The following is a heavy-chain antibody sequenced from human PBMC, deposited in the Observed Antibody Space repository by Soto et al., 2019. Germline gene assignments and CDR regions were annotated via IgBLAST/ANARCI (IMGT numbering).Heavy chain of an antibody. CDR2: ISHDGGNR. V-gene: IGHV3-30*18. J-gene: IGHJ4*02. CDR3: AKDRRDGYFDN. D-gene: IGHD2-8*01. CDR1: GFTFSRYG. Sequence: QVQLVESGGGVVQPGRSLRLSCAASGFTFSRYGMYWVRQAPGKGLECVAYISHDGGNRYSADSVKGRFTIFRDNSKNILYLQINSLGSEDGAVYYCAKDRRDGYFDNWGKGTLVTVSS.